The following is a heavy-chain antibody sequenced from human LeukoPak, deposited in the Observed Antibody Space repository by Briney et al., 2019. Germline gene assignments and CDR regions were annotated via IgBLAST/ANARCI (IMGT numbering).Heavy chain of an antibody. D-gene: IGHD1-26*01. V-gene: IGHV3-23*01. CDR1: VFTFSSYA. CDR3: AKDYGYVVGATDV. Sequence: GGSLRLSCAASVFTFSSYAMSWVRQAPGKGLEWVSTITVSGDNTFYADSVKGRFTISRDNSKNTLYLQMNSLRAEDTAGYYCAKDYGYVVGATDVWGQGTMVTVSS. J-gene: IGHJ3*01. CDR2: ITVSGDNT.